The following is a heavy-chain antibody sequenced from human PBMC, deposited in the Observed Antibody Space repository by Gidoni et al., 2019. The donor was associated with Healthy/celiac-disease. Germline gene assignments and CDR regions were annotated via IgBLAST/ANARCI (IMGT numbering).Heavy chain of an antibody. Sequence: QVQLEQSGAEVKKPGASVKVSCKASGYTFTGYYMHWVRQAPGQGLEWMGWINPNSGGTNYAQKFQGRVTMTRDTSISTAYMELSRLRSDDTAVYYCATTQYYGSGADAFDIWGQGTMVTVSS. CDR2: INPNSGGT. CDR1: GYTFTGYY. J-gene: IGHJ3*02. CDR3: ATTQYYGSGADAFDI. D-gene: IGHD3-10*01. V-gene: IGHV1-2*02.